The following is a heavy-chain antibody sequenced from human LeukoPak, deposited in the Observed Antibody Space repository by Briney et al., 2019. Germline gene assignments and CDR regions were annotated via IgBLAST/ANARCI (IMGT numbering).Heavy chain of an antibody. CDR2: ISGSGGST. CDR1: GFTFSSYA. D-gene: IGHD6-13*01. J-gene: IGHJ6*03. Sequence: GGSLRLSCAASGFTFSSYAMSWVRQAPGKGLEWVSAISGSGGSTYYADSVKGRFTISRDNSKNTLYLQMNSLRAEHTAVYYCASRYSSSWTYYYYYYMDVWGKGTTVTVSS. V-gene: IGHV3-23*01. CDR3: ASRYSSSWTYYYYYYMDV.